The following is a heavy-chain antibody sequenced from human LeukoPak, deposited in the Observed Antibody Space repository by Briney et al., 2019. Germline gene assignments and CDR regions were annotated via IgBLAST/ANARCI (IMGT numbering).Heavy chain of an antibody. CDR3: ARDYGSSGYNWFDP. D-gene: IGHD3-22*01. CDR1: GGSISSGGYY. Sequence: SETLSLTCTVSGGSISSGGYYWSWIRQHPGKGLEWIGYIYYSGSTYYNPSLKSRVTISVDTSKNQFSLKLSSVTAADTAVYYCARDYGSSGYNWFDPWAREPWSPSPQ. J-gene: IGHJ5*02. V-gene: IGHV4-31*03. CDR2: IYYSGST.